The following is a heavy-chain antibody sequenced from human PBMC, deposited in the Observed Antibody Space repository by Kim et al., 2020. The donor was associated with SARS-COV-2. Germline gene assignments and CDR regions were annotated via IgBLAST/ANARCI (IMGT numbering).Heavy chain of an antibody. J-gene: IGHJ5*02. V-gene: IGHV3-7*03. CDR1: GFTFSSYW. D-gene: IGHD3-10*01. CDR2: IKQDGSEK. Sequence: GGSLRLSCAASGFTFSSYWMSWVRQAPGKGLEWVANIKQDGSEKYYVDSVKGRFTISRDNAKNSLYLQMNSLRAEYTAVYYCARDRGEWFGNWFDPWGQGTLVTVSS. CDR3: ARDRGEWFGNWFDP.